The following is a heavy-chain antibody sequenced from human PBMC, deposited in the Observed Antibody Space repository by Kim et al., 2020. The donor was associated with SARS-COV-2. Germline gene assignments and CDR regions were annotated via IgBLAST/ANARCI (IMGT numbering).Heavy chain of an antibody. V-gene: IGHV1-2*06. CDR1: GYTFTGYY. CDR3: ASGIYYYDEGPPNFGWFDP. J-gene: IGHJ5*02. Sequence: ASVKVSCKASGYTFTGYYMHWVRQAPGQGLEWMGRINPNSGGTNYAQKFQGRVTMTRDTSISTAYMELSRLRSDDTAVYYCASGIYYYDEGPPNFGWFDPWGQGTLVTVSS. D-gene: IGHD3-22*01. CDR2: INPNSGGT.